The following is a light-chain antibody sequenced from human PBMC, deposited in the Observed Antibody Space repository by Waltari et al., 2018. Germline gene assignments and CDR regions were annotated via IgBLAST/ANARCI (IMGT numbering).Light chain of an antibody. J-gene: IGKJ4*01. CDR1: QTVTGN. Sequence: DIVMTQPPVTLSSLPGRSATLSCRASQTVTGNLAWYQQRHGQAPRLLIPGASTRASGIPARFSGSGSGTDFTLTISGLQPEDVGLYYCQQYNHWPLTFGGGTKVEIK. CDR3: QQYNHWPLT. V-gene: IGKV3-15*01. CDR2: GAS.